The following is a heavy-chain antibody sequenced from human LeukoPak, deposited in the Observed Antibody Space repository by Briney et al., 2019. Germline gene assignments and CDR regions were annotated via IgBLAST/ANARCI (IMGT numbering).Heavy chain of an antibody. V-gene: IGHV1-69*05. J-gene: IGHJ3*02. CDR2: IIPIFGTA. CDR3: ARAGVLRRGYSGYDNAFDI. Sequence: SVKVSCKASGGTFSSYAISWVRRAPGQGLEWMGRIIPIFGTANYAQKFQGRVTITTDESTSTAYMELSSLRSEDTAVYYCARAGVLRRGYSGYDNAFDIWGQGTMVTVSS. D-gene: IGHD5-12*01. CDR1: GGTFSSYA.